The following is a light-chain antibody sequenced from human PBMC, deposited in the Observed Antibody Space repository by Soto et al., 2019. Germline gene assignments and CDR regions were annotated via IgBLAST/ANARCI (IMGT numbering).Light chain of an antibody. CDR1: QSVSSSY. J-gene: IGKJ5*01. CDR2: GTS. CDR3: KHYGGSPLVT. Sequence: EIVLTQSPGTLSLSPGERATLSCRASQSVSSSYLAWYQQKPGQAPRLLIYGTSSRATGIPDRFSGSGSGTDFTLTISRLETEDFAVYFCKHYGGSPLVTFGQGTRLEIK. V-gene: IGKV3-20*01.